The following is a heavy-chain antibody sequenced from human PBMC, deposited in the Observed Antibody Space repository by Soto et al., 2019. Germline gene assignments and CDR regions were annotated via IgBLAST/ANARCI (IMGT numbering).Heavy chain of an antibody. CDR3: AGNVDWFYP. D-gene: IGHD2-21*01. Sequence: QVQLVQSGPEVKKPGASVKVSCKASGYTFTRYAMHWVRQAPGQGLEWMRWINTGNGNTHYSQKFQGRVTFTRDASATTAYMELSSLTSEDTAVYYCAGNVDWFYPWGQGTLVTVSS. CDR2: INTGNGNT. J-gene: IGHJ5*02. CDR1: GYTFTRYA. V-gene: IGHV1-3*04.